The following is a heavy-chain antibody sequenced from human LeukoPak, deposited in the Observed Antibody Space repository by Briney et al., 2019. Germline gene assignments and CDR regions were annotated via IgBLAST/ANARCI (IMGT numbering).Heavy chain of an antibody. CDR3: ARAYDSSGYYLLGY. V-gene: IGHV4-30-4*01. Sequence: SQTLSLTCTVSGGSISSGDYYWSWIRQPPGKGLEWIGYSYYSGSTYYNSSLKSRVTISVDTSKNQFSLKLSSVTAADTAVYYCARAYDSSGYYLLGYWGQGTLVTASS. CDR1: GGSISSGDYY. D-gene: IGHD3-22*01. CDR2: SYYSGST. J-gene: IGHJ4*02.